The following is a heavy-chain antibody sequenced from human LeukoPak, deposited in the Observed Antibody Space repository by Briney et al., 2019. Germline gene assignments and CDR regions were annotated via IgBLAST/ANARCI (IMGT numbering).Heavy chain of an antibody. Sequence: PRGSLRLSCAASGFTFSSYWMHWVRQAPGKGLAWVSRINSDGSSTSYADSVKGRFTISRDNAKNTLYLQMNSLRAEDTAVYYCARDLITPTAMVTGGFDYWGQGTLVTVSS. CDR3: ARDLITPTAMVTGGFDY. CDR1: GFTFSSYW. D-gene: IGHD5-18*01. J-gene: IGHJ4*02. CDR2: INSDGSST. V-gene: IGHV3-74*01.